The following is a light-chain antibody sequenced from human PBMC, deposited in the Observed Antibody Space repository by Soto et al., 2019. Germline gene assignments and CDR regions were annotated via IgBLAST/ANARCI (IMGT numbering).Light chain of an antibody. CDR3: AVWDDSLNGYV. CDR2: YND. V-gene: IGLV1-36*01. Sequence: QSVLTQPPSVSEAPRQRVTISCSGSSSNIGNHAVNWYQQLPGKAPKLLIYYNDLLPSGVSDRFSGSKSGTSASLAISGLQSEDEAYYYCAVWDDSLNGYVFGSGTKVTVL. CDR1: SSNIGNHA. J-gene: IGLJ1*01.